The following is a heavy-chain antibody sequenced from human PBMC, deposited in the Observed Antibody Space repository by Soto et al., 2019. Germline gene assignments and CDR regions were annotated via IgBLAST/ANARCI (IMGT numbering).Heavy chain of an antibody. D-gene: IGHD6-19*01. CDR3: TTGSGWTSDH. CDR2: IHNSENT. CDR1: GGSISNYY. V-gene: IGHV4-59*08. Sequence: QVQLQESGPGLVKPSETLSLTCTASGGSISNYYWNWIRQPPGKGLEWIGNIHNSENTNYNPSLMRRLTRSLDTSNNQCSLKMNSVPAADTAVYYCTTGSGWTSDHWGRGTLVTVSS. J-gene: IGHJ4*02.